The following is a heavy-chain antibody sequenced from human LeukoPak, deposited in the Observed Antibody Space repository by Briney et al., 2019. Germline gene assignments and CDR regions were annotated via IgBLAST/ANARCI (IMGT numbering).Heavy chain of an antibody. J-gene: IGHJ4*02. CDR3: AKDSTIGGYYFDY. Sequence: SETLSLTCTVSGVSISSSSYYWSWIRQPPGRGLEWIGSLYYSGSTNYNPSLRSRVTISVDTSKNQFSLKVTSVTAADTAVYFCAKDSTIGGYYFDYWGQGTLVTVSS. V-gene: IGHV4-61*01. CDR2: LYYSGST. CDR1: GVSISSSSYY. D-gene: IGHD3-10*01.